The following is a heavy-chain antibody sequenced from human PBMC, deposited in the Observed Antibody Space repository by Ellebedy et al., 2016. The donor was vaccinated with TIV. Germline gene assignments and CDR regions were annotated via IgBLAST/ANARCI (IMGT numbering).Heavy chain of an antibody. V-gene: IGHV1-69*06. CDR1: GGTFSSYA. D-gene: IGHD5-18*01. CDR3: ARGYSYGSTFDV. Sequence: AASVNVSCKMSGGTFSSYAITWVRQAPGQGLEWMGGIMPIFDTTKYAQKFQGRVTMTADKSTTTAYMELSSLRFEDAATYYCARGYSYGSTFDVWGQGTMVIVSS. J-gene: IGHJ3*01. CDR2: IMPIFDTT.